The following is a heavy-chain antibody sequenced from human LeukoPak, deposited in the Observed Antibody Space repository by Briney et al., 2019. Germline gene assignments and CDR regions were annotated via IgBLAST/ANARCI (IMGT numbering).Heavy chain of an antibody. CDR3: ARDCFGAVAGLSPSRYFDL. CDR1: GGSISSGGYY. CDR2: IYYSGST. J-gene: IGHJ2*01. Sequence: SHTLSLPCTVSGGSISSGGYYWSWLRQQPGKGLECIEYIYYSGSTYYNPSLKSRVTISVDTSKNQFSLKLSSVTAADTAVYYCARDCFGAVAGLSPSRYFDLWGRGTLVTVSS. D-gene: IGHD6-19*01. V-gene: IGHV4-31*03.